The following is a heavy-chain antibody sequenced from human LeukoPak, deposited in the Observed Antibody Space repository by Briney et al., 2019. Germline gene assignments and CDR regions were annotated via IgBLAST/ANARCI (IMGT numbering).Heavy chain of an antibody. CDR1: GGSISSSSYY. Sequence: SETLSLTCTVSGGSISSSSYYWGWIRQPPGKGLEWIGSSYYSGSTYYNPSLKSRVTISVDTSKNQFSLKLSSVTAADTAVYYCARSRAARAGWYFDYWGQGTLVTVSS. CDR2: SYYSGST. V-gene: IGHV4-39*07. D-gene: IGHD6-6*01. CDR3: ARSRAARAGWYFDY. J-gene: IGHJ4*02.